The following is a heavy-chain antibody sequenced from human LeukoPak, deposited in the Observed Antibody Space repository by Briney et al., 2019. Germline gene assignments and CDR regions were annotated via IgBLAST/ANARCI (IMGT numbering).Heavy chain of an antibody. D-gene: IGHD3-22*01. V-gene: IGHV1-24*01. CDR2: FDPEDGET. CDR1: GYTLTELP. Sequence: ASVKVSCKVSGYTLTELPMHWVRQAPGKGLEWMGGFDPEDGETIYAQKFQGRVTMTEETSTDTAYMELSSLRSEDTAVYYFATDKMSYYYDSSGSRPLDYWGQGPLVTVSS. CDR3: ATDKMSYYYDSSGSRPLDY. J-gene: IGHJ4*02.